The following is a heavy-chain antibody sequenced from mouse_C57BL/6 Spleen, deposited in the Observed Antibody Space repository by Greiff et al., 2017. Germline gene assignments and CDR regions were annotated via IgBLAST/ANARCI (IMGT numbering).Heavy chain of an antibody. V-gene: IGHV1-69*01. Sequence: QVQLQQPGAELVMPGASVKLSCKASGYTFTSYWMHWVKQRPGQGLEWIGEIDPSDSYTNYNQKFKGKSTLTVDKSSSTAYMQLSSLTSEDSAVYYCARRDYGYPYAMDYWGQGTSVTVS. D-gene: IGHD2-2*01. J-gene: IGHJ4*01. CDR3: ARRDYGYPYAMDY. CDR1: GYTFTSYW. CDR2: IDPSDSYT.